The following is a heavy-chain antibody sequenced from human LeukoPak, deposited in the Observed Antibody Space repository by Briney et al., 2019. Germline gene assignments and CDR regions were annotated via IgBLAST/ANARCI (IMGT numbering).Heavy chain of an antibody. J-gene: IGHJ4*02. CDR3: ARGRGMAVASDY. Sequence: KSSETLSLTCTVSGGSISGYYWSWIRQPPGKGLEWIGEINHSGSTNYNPPLKSRVTISVDTSKNQFSLKLSSVTAADTAVYYCARGRGMAVASDYWGQGTLVTVSS. CDR1: GGSISGYY. D-gene: IGHD6-19*01. CDR2: INHSGST. V-gene: IGHV4-34*01.